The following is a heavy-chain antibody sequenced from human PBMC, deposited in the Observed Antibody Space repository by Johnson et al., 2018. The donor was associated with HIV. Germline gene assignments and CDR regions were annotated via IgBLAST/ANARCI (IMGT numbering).Heavy chain of an antibody. CDR3: AREVRRWLQFDAFDI. D-gene: IGHD5-24*01. J-gene: IGHJ3*02. V-gene: IGHV3-33*01. Sequence: QMLLVESGGGLVQPGRSLRLSCAASGFTFSSYGMHWVRQAPGKGLEWVAVIWYDGSNKYYADSVKGRFTISRDNSKNTLYLQMNSLRAEDTAVYYCAREVRRWLQFDAFDIWGQGTMVTVSS. CDR2: IWYDGSNK. CDR1: GFTFSSYG.